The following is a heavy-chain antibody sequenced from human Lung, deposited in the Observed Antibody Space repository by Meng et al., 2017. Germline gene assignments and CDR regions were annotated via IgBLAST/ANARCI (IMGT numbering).Heavy chain of an antibody. CDR1: GGYFSDYY. V-gene: IGHV4-34*01. CDR2: INNSGST. Sequence: QVQLQQWGAGLLKPSETLSLTCVVSGGYFSDYYWSWIRQPPGKGLEWIGEINNSGSTNYNPSLESRATISVDTSQNNLSLKLSSVTAADSAVYYCARGPTTMAHDFDYWGQGTLVTVSS. J-gene: IGHJ4*02. D-gene: IGHD4-11*01. CDR3: ARGPTTMAHDFDY.